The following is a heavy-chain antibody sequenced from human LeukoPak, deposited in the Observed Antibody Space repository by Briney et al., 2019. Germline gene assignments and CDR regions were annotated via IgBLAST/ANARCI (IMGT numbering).Heavy chain of an antibody. D-gene: IGHD3-22*01. Sequence: GSLRLSCAASGFTFSNYWIHWVRQAPGKGLGWVSRIRSDGRSTTYADFVKGRFTISRDNAKNTLYLQMNSLRDEDTAVYYCAKGYYYDSSGYYRSWFDPWGQGTVVTVSS. V-gene: IGHV3-74*01. CDR3: AKGYYYDSSGYYRSWFDP. CDR1: GFTFSNYW. J-gene: IGHJ5*02. CDR2: IRSDGRST.